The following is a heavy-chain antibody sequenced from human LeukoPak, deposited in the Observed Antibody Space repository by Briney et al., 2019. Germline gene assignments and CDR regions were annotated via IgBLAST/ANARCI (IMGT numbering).Heavy chain of an antibody. CDR1: GFSVSTYA. D-gene: IGHD3-3*01. V-gene: IGHV3-23*01. J-gene: IGHJ6*02. CDR3: GDLRFLGWLSRGGGMDV. CDR2: MSGSGAKT. Sequence: AGGSLRLSCAVSGFSVSTYAMSWVRQAPGKGLGWVSSMSGSGAKTNYADSVKGRFTISRDNSKNTLYLHMNSLRAEDTAVYYCGDLRFLGWLSRGGGMDVWGQGTTVTVSS.